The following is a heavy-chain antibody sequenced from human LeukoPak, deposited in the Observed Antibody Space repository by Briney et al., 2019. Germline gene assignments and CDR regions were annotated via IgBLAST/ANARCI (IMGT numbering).Heavy chain of an antibody. D-gene: IGHD2-2*01. Sequence: ASVKVSCKASGHTFTSYAMHWVRQAPGQRLEWMGWINAGNGNTKYSQKFQGRVTITRDTSASTAYMELSSLRSEDTAVYYCARGYCSSTSCYELDYWGQGTLVTVSS. CDR3: ARGYCSSTSCYELDY. V-gene: IGHV1-3*01. CDR2: INAGNGNT. CDR1: GHTFTSYA. J-gene: IGHJ4*02.